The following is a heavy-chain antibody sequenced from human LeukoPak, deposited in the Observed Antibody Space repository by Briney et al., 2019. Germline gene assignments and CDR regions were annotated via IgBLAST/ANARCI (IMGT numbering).Heavy chain of an antibody. D-gene: IGHD6-13*01. J-gene: IGHJ4*02. CDR1: SGSMTSYY. CDR3: ASQVHWAAALDS. CDR2: IFHTGTA. Sequence: SETLSLTCNVSSGSMTSYYWSWTRQPPGRGLEWIGYIFHTGTATYNPSLKSRFTMSVDTSQKQFSLKVTSVTAADTAVYYCASQVHWAAALDSWGQGTLVSVSS. V-gene: IGHV4-59*08.